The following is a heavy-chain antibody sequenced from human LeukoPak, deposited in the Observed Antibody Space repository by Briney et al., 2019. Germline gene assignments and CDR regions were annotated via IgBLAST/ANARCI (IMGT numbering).Heavy chain of an antibody. CDR1: GGTFSSYA. CDR2: IIPILGIA. Sequence: SVKVSCKASGGTFSSYAISWVRQAPGQGLEWMGRIIPILGIANYAQKFQGRVTITADKSTSTAYMELSRLRSDDTAVYYCARADGSGSYYIFDYWGQGTLVTVSS. V-gene: IGHV1-69*04. J-gene: IGHJ4*02. D-gene: IGHD3-10*01. CDR3: ARADGSGSYYIFDY.